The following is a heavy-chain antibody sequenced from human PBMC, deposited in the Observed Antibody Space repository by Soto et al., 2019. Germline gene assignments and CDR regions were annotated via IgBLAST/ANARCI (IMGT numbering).Heavy chain of an antibody. J-gene: IGHJ4*02. Sequence: QVQLQESGPGLVKPSETLSLTCSVSGGSIISHYWSWIRQPPGKGLEWIGYIHYSGSTDYNPSLKRRLTISVDTSKNQFSLKVSSVTAADTAVYYCARGGWSLDYWGQGTLVTVSS. D-gene: IGHD2-15*01. V-gene: IGHV4-59*11. CDR1: GGSIISHY. CDR2: IHYSGST. CDR3: ARGGWSLDY.